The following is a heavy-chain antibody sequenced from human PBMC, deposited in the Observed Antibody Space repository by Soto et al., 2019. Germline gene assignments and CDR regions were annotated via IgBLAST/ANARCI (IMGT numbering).Heavy chain of an antibody. V-gene: IGHV4-30-2*01. CDR1: GGSISSGGYS. CDR2: IYHSGST. Sequence: SETLSLTCAVSGGSISSGGYSWSWIRQPPGKGLEWIGYIYHSGSTYYNPSLKSRVTISVDRSKNQFSLKLSSVTAADTAVYYCARSETYYYDSSGYYYPQFDYWGQGTLVTVSS. CDR3: ARSETYYYDSSGYYYPQFDY. D-gene: IGHD3-22*01. J-gene: IGHJ4*02.